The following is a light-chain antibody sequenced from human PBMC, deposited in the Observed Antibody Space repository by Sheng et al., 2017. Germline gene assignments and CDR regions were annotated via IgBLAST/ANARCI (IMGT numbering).Light chain of an antibody. CDR2: GTS. Sequence: EIVLTQSPVSLSVSPGGRATLSCKASQPVSTSYLGWYQQRPGQAPRLLVYGTSRRATAIPDRFTGSGSGTDFTLTISRLESEDSAVYYCQQCGSSPYTFGQGTKLEIK. CDR3: QQCGSSPYT. V-gene: IGKV3-20*01. CDR1: QPVSTSY. J-gene: IGKJ2*01.